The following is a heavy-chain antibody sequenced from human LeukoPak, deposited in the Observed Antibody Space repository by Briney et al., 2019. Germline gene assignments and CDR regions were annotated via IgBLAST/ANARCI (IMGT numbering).Heavy chain of an antibody. CDR2: INHSGST. J-gene: IGHJ5*02. V-gene: IGHV4-34*01. D-gene: IGHD4-11*01. CDR1: GGSFSGYY. Sequence: SETLSLTCAVYGGSFSGYYWGWIRQPPGKGLEWIGEINHSGSTNYNPSLKSRVTISVDTSKNQFSLKLSSVTAADTAVYYCARQPMTTVTTYWFDPWGQGTLVTVSS. CDR3: ARQPMTTVTTYWFDP.